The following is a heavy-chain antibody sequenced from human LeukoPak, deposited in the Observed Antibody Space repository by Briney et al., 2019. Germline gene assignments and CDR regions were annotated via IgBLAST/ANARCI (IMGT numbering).Heavy chain of an antibody. V-gene: IGHV4-59*01. CDR2: IYYNGGT. CDR3: VRGSSSTWFDTGSLDR. CDR1: GDSISSYY. D-gene: IGHD6-13*01. Sequence: SETLSLTCTVSGDSISSYYWNWIRQPPGKGLEWIGYIYYNGGTNYNPSLKSRVTISVDTSKNQFSLKLSSVTAADTAVYYCVRGSSSTWFDTGSLDRWGRGTLVTVSS. J-gene: IGHJ5*02.